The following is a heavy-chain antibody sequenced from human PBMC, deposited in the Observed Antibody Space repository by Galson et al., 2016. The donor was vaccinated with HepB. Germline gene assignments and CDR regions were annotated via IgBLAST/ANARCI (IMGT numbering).Heavy chain of an antibody. CDR2: ISGTGGTT. D-gene: IGHD3-3*01. CDR1: GFTFSNYA. V-gene: IGHV3-23*01. J-gene: IGHJ4*02. CDR3: AKGDDFWSGSYGGL. Sequence: SLRLSCAASGFTFSNYAMSWVRQAPGKGLEWVSGISGTGGTTDSAASVKGRFTISRDNSKNTLYLRMNSLGAEDTAVYYCAKGDDFWSGSYGGLWGQGTLVTVSS.